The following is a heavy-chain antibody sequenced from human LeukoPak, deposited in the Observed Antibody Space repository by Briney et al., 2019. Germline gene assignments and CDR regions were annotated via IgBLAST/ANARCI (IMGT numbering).Heavy chain of an antibody. Sequence: GGSLRLSCAASGFXFSGYSISWVRQAPGKGPEWVSTIGGSCDATYYADSVKGRFTISRDNSKNTLYVQMNSLRAEDTAVYYCAKDRQSRGSLGFDYWGQGALVIVSS. D-gene: IGHD3-22*01. CDR3: AKDRQSRGSLGFDY. J-gene: IGHJ4*02. CDR1: GFXFSGYS. CDR2: IGGSCDAT. V-gene: IGHV3-23*01.